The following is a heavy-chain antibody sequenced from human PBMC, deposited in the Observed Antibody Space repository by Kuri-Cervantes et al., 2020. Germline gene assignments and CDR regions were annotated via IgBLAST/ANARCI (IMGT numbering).Heavy chain of an antibody. Sequence: GSLRLSCAVYGGSFSGYYWSWIRQPPGKGLEWIGEINHSGSTNYNPSLKSRVTISVDTSKNQFSLKLSSVTAADTAVYYCARGRQPLRGHAFDIWGQGTMVTVSS. CDR3: ARGRQPLRGHAFDI. CDR2: INHSGST. CDR1: GGSFSGYY. J-gene: IGHJ3*02. V-gene: IGHV4-34*01. D-gene: IGHD2-2*01.